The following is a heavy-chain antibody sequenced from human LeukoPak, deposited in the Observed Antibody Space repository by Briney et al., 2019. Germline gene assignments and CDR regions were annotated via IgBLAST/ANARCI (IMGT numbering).Heavy chain of an antibody. J-gene: IGHJ4*02. D-gene: IGHD5-12*01. CDR3: ARRLPRGYSGYDPYYFDY. CDR2: IYPGDSDT. V-gene: IGHV5-51*01. CDR1: GYSFTSYW. Sequence: GESLMISCKGSGYSFTSYWIGWVRQMPGKGLEWMGIIYPGDSDTRYSPSFQGQVTISADKSISTAYLQWSSLKASDTAMYYCARRLPRGYSGYDPYYFDYWGQGTMVTVSS.